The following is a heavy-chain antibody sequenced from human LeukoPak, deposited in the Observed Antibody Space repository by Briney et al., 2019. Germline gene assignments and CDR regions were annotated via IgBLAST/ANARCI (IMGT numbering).Heavy chain of an antibody. V-gene: IGHV1-69*01. D-gene: IGHD3-3*01. CDR1: GGTFSSYA. Sequence: ASVKVSCKASGGTFSSYAISWVRQAPGQGLEWMGGIIPIFGTANYAQKFQGRVTVTADESTSTAYMDLSSLRSEDTAVYYCAIAGVPYYDFWSGYYAPRDYYYYYMDVWGKGTTVTVSS. CDR3: AIAGVPYYDFWSGYYAPRDYYYYYMDV. CDR2: IIPIFGTA. J-gene: IGHJ6*03.